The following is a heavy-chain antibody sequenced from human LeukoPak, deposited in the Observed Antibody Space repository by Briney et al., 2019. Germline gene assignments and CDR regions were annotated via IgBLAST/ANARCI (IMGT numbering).Heavy chain of an antibody. Sequence: QPGGPLDLSCEASGLPFRSYAMSWVRRPPGKGREGVSAISGSGGSTYYADSVKGRFTISRDNSKNTLYLQMNSLRAEDTAVYYCAKDSGLVVVPAAHNWFDPWGQGTLVTVSS. D-gene: IGHD2-2*01. CDR1: GLPFRSYA. CDR2: ISGSGGST. J-gene: IGHJ5*02. V-gene: IGHV3-23*01. CDR3: AKDSGLVVVPAAHNWFDP.